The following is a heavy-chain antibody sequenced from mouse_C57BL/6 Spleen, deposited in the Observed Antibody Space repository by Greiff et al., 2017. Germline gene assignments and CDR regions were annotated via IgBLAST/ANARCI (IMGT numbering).Heavy chain of an antibody. CDR2: ISGGGGNT. J-gene: IGHJ3*01. V-gene: IGHV5-9*01. D-gene: IGHD1-1*01. Sequence: EVKVVESGGGLVKPGGSLKLSCAASGFTFSSYTMSWVRQTPEKRLEWVATISGGGGNTYYPDSVKGRFTISRDNAKNTLYLQMSSLRSEDTALYYCARHDYYGGAWFAYWGQGTLVTVSA. CDR1: GFTFSSYT. CDR3: ARHDYYGGAWFAY.